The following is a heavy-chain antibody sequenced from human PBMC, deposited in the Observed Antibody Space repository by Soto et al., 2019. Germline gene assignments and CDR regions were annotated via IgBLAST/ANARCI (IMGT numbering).Heavy chain of an antibody. CDR3: ARIIGYCRNNDCSWTFDI. J-gene: IGHJ3*02. CDR2: IYPGDSET. D-gene: IGHD2-2*03. CDR1: GYSFSSYY. Sequence: GESLKISCKGSGYSFSSYYIGWVRQVSGKGLEWMGIIYPGDSETRYSPSFQGQVTISADKSIRTAYLQWSSLKASDTAIYYCARIIGYCRNNDCSWTFDIWGQGTTVTVSS. V-gene: IGHV5-51*01.